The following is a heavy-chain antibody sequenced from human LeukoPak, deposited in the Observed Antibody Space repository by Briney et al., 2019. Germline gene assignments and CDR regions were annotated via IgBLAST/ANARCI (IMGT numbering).Heavy chain of an antibody. Sequence: GRSLRLSCAASGFTFSSYGMHWVRQAPGKGLEWVAVISYDGSNKYYADSVKGRFTISRDNSKNTLYLQMNSLRAEDTAVYYCALNRGSGWYFHYWGQGTLVTVSS. CDR1: GFTFSSYG. CDR3: ALNRGSGWYFHY. CDR2: ISYDGSNK. V-gene: IGHV3-30*03. J-gene: IGHJ4*02. D-gene: IGHD6-19*01.